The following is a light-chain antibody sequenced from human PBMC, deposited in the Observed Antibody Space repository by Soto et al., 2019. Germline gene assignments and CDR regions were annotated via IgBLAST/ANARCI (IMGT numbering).Light chain of an antibody. CDR2: RNH. J-gene: IGLJ2*01. V-gene: IGLV1-44*01. CDR1: RSNIGTYT. CDR3: AAWDDSLRAVV. Sequence: QSVLTQSPSASATPGQRVTISCSGGRSNIGTYTVNWYQQLPGTAPTLLIFRNHQRPSGVPDRFSGSKSGTSASLAISGPRAEDEADYYCAAWDDSLRAVVFGGGTQLTVL.